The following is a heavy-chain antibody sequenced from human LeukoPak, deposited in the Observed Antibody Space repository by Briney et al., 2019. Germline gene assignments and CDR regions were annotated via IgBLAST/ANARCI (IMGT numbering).Heavy chain of an antibody. V-gene: IGHV3-53*01. J-gene: IGHJ4*02. CDR2: IYSGGST. CDR3: ARAPLRSWYFDY. CDR1: GFTVSSNY. Sequence: EGSLRLSCAASGFTVSSNYMSWVRQAPGRGLEWVSVIYSGGSTYYADSVKGRFTISRDNSKNTLYLQMNSLRAEDTAVYYCARAPLRSWYFDYWGQGTLVTVSS.